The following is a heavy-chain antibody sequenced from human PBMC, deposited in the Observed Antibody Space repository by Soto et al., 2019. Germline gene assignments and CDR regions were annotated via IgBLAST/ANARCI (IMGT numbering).Heavy chain of an antibody. D-gene: IGHD6-13*01. CDR2: ISSSAGTI. J-gene: IGHJ4*02. Sequence: GSLRPACSASGRTFSDYYMTWIRQAPGKGLEWVSYISSSAGTISYADSVKGRFTISRDNAKNSLYLQMNSLRAEDTAVYYCARAMYSRKTEFEYWGQGTLVTVYS. V-gene: IGHV3-11*01. CDR3: ARAMYSRKTEFEY. CDR1: GRTFSDYY.